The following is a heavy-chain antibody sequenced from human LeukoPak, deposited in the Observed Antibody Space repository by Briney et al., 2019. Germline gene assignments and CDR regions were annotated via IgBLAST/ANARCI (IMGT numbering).Heavy chain of an antibody. CDR1: GGSITSYY. CDR3: ARGSSGYYYG. J-gene: IGHJ4*02. D-gene: IGHD3-22*01. V-gene: IGHV4-4*07. CDR2: TYSSGST. Sequence: SETLSLTCTVPGGSITSYYWSWIRQPAGKGLEWIGRTYSSGSTNYNPSLKSRVTMSLDTSKNQVSLKLTSVTAADTAVYYRARGSSGYYYGWGQGTLVTVSS.